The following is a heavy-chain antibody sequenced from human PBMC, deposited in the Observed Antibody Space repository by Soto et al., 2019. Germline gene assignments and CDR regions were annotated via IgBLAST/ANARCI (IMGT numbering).Heavy chain of an antibody. CDR3: ARALSPQLVAEN. V-gene: IGHV3-30-3*01. J-gene: IGHJ4*02. Sequence: QVQLVESGGGVVQPGRSLRLSCAASGFTFSSYAMHWVRQAPGKGLEWVAVISYDGSNKYYADSVKGRFTISRNNSKNTLYLQINSLRAEDTAVYYCARALSPQLVAENWGQGTLVTVSS. CDR1: GFTFSSYA. D-gene: IGHD6-6*01. CDR2: ISYDGSNK.